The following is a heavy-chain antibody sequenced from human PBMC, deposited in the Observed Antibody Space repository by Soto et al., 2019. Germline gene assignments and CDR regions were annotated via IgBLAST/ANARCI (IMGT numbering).Heavy chain of an antibody. D-gene: IGHD3-3*01. CDR2: IYYSGST. CDR3: ARDSITIFGVGGDYDDYGMDV. J-gene: IGHJ6*02. V-gene: IGHV4-31*03. Sequence: PSETLSLTCTVSGGSISSGGYYWSLIRQHPGKGLEWIGYIYYSGSTYYNPSLKSRVTISVDTSKNQFSLKLSSVTAADTAVYFCARDSITIFGVGGDYDDYGMDVWGQGTTVTVSS. CDR1: GGSISSGGYY.